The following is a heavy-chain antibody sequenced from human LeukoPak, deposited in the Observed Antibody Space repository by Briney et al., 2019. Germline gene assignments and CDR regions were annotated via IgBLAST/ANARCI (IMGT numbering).Heavy chain of an antibody. CDR2: ISYDGSNK. CDR1: GFPFSSYG. Sequence: GGSLRLSCAASGFPFSSYGMHWVRQAPGKGLEWVAVISYDGSNKYYADSVKGRFTISRDNAKNTLYLQMNSRRPDDTAEYYGAKHAIVGPTGGFDYGGQGTLVTVSS. J-gene: IGHJ4*02. D-gene: IGHD1-26*01. CDR3: AKHAIVGPTGGFDY. V-gene: IGHV3-30*18.